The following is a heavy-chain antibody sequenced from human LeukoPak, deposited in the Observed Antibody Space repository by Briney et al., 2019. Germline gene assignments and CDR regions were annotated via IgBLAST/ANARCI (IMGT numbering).Heavy chain of an antibody. CDR3: AKVGGSTIFGVVITRYFQH. CDR2: ISGSGGST. CDR1: GFTFSSYW. V-gene: IGHV3-23*01. Sequence: GGSLRLSCAASGFTFSSYWMSWVRQAPGKGLEWVSAISGSGGSTYYADSVKGRFTISRDNSKNTLYLQMNSLRAEDTAVYYCAKVGGSTIFGVVITRYFQHWGQGTLVTVSS. J-gene: IGHJ1*01. D-gene: IGHD3-3*01.